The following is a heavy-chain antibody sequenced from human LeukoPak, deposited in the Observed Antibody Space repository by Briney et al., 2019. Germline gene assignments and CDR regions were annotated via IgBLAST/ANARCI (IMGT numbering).Heavy chain of an antibody. Sequence: GEPLRISCKGSGYSFTNYWIGWVRQMPGKGLEWMGIIYPGDSDTTYNPSFQGQVTISADKSFSTAYLQWSSLKASDTAMYYCARHYDSNGYYSDYWGQGTLVTVSS. CDR2: IYPGDSDT. CDR1: GYSFTNYW. CDR3: ARHYDSNGYYSDY. V-gene: IGHV5-51*01. J-gene: IGHJ4*02. D-gene: IGHD3-22*01.